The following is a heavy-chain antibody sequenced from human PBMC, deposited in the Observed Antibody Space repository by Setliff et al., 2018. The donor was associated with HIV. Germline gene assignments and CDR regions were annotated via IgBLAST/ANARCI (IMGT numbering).Heavy chain of an antibody. CDR1: GFTINNHH. CDR2: LYNDGST. CDR3: VKDSEGGYTYGAYDY. Sequence: GGSLRLSCAVSGFTINNHHMAWVRQAPGQGLEWVSALYNDGSTYYADSVEGRFTISRDTSTNTLYLQMHSLRADDTAVYYCVKDSEGGYTYGAYDYWGQGTLVTVSS. J-gene: IGHJ4*02. V-gene: IGHV3-66*01. D-gene: IGHD5-18*01.